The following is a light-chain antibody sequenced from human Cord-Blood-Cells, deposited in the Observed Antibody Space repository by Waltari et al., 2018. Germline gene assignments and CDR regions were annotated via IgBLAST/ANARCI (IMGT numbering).Light chain of an antibody. CDR3: QVWDSSSDHVV. J-gene: IGLJ2*01. CDR2: DES. V-gene: IGLV3-21*03. Sequence: SYVLPQPPSVSVAPGKTARITCGGNNIGSKSAHGYQQKPGQAPVLVVYDESDRSSGIPERFSGSNSGNTATLTISRVEAGDEAVYYCQVWDSSSDHVVFGGGTKLTVL. CDR1: NIGSKS.